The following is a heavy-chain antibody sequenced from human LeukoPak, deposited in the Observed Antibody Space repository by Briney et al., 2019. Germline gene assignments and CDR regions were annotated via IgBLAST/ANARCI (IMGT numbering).Heavy chain of an antibody. CDR2: ITAGNGNT. CDR1: GYTFSTYA. Sequence: DSVKVSCKASGYTFSTYAMHWVRQTPGQRLEWMGWITAGNGNTKYSQKFQGRVTITRDTSASTAYMELSSLRSEDTAVYYCARYYYDSGSYSYYFDYWGQGTLVTVSS. V-gene: IGHV1-3*01. CDR3: ARYYYDSGSYSYYFDY. D-gene: IGHD3-10*01. J-gene: IGHJ4*02.